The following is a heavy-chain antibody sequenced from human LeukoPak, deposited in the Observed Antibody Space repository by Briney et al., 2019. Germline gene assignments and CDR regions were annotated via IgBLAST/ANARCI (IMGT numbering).Heavy chain of an antibody. D-gene: IGHD3-10*01. CDR2: IQFDESDK. CDR1: GFRFSDYG. CDR3: AKESKGSESSFDL. V-gene: IGHV3-30*02. J-gene: IGHJ3*01. Sequence: PGGSLRLSCAASGFRFSDYGMHWVRQTPGKGLEWMTFIQFDESDKFYADSVKGRFTISRDNSKSTLYLQMNSLRPEDTALYYCAKESKGSESSFDLWGQGTMVTVSS.